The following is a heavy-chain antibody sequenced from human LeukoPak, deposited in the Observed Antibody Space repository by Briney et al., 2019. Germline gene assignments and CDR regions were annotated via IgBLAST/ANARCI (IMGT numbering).Heavy chain of an antibody. CDR1: GFTFSSYA. CDR3: ARERGYLVPAWLNWFDP. J-gene: IGHJ5*02. Sequence: PGGSLRLSCSASGFTFSSYAMHWARQAPGKGLEWVAVISYDGNNKYYTDSVKGRFTISRDNSKNTLYLHMNSLRAEDTAVYYCARERGYLVPAWLNWFDPWGQGTLVTVSS. V-gene: IGHV3-30-3*01. CDR2: ISYDGNNK. D-gene: IGHD2-2*01.